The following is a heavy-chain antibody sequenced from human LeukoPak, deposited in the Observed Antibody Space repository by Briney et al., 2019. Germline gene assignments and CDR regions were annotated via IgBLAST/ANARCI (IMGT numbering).Heavy chain of an antibody. Sequence: PGGSLRLSCAASGFSFSSYGMSWVRQPPGKGLEWVAVISYDGSNKYYADSVKGRFTISRDNSKNTLYLQMNSLRAEDTAVYYCARGSKSYGDYIRSRIHYFDYWGQGTLVTVSS. CDR2: ISYDGSNK. J-gene: IGHJ4*02. V-gene: IGHV3-30*03. CDR1: GFSFSSYG. D-gene: IGHD4-17*01. CDR3: ARGSKSYGDYIRSRIHYFDY.